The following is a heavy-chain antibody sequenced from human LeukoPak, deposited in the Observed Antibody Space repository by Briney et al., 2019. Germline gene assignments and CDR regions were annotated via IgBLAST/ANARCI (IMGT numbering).Heavy chain of an antibody. CDR3: AGRAVPAAIYGMDV. D-gene: IGHD2-2*01. CDR1: GYTFTSYA. Sequence: SVKVSCKASGYTFTSYAMNWVRQAPGQGLEWMGGIIPIFGTANYAQKFQGRVTITADESTSTAYMELSSLRSEDTAVYYCAGRAVPAAIYGMDVWGQGTTVTVSS. V-gene: IGHV1-69*13. CDR2: IIPIFGTA. J-gene: IGHJ6*02.